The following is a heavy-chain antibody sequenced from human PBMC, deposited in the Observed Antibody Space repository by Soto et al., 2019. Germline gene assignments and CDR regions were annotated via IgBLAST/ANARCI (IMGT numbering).Heavy chain of an antibody. Sequence: QVQLVQSGAEVREPGASVKVSCKASGYSFTSLDINWVRQTAGQGLEWMGWMEPSTGRTGYAQKFQGRVTMTRDTSINTAYMELTTLTSDDTAFYYCASGGVITNYYYYYGMDVWGQGTTVTVSS. CDR2: MEPSTGRT. CDR1: GYSFTSLD. J-gene: IGHJ6*02. CDR3: ASGGVITNYYYYYGMDV. D-gene: IGHD3-3*01. V-gene: IGHV1-8*01.